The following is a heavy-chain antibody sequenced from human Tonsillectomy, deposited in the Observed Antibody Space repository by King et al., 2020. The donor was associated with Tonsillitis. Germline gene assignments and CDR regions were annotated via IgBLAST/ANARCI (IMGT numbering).Heavy chain of an antibody. J-gene: IGHJ4*02. V-gene: IGHV3-23*04. CDR2: ISGGGGST. D-gene: IGHD3-10*01. Sequence: VQLVESGGGLVQPGGSLRVSCAASGFTFSSYAMSWVRQAPGKGLEWVSLISGGGGSTYYADSVKGRFTISRDNSKNTPYLQMNSLSVEDTAVYYCAKDPTYYRTTYYFDYWGQGTLVTVSS. CDR3: AKDPTYYRTTYYFDY. CDR1: GFTFSSYA.